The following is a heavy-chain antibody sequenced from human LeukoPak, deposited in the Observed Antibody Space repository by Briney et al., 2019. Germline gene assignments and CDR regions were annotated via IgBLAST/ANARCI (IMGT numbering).Heavy chain of an antibody. J-gene: IGHJ4*02. CDR3: ARSKDILTGYCFDY. D-gene: IGHD3-9*01. V-gene: IGHV4-59*01. CDR1: GGSISSYY. CDR2: IYYSGGT. Sequence: PSETLSLTCTVSGGSISSYYWSWIRQPPGKGLEWIGYIYYSGGTNYNPSLKSRVTISVDTSKNQFSLKVTSVTAADTAVYYCARSKDILTGYCFDYWGQGTLVTVSS.